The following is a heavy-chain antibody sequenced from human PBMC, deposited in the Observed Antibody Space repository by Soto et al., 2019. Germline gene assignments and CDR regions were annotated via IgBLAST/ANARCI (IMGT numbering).Heavy chain of an antibody. D-gene: IGHD6-13*01. CDR3: ARAPGGPGIAEY. V-gene: IGHV1-3*01. Sequence: ASVKVSCKASGYTFTGYAMHWVRRAPGQRLEWMGWINAGNGNTKYSQKFQGRVTITRDTSASTAYMELSSLRSEDTAVYYCARAPGGPGIAEYWGQGTLVTVSS. CDR2: INAGNGNT. J-gene: IGHJ4*02. CDR1: GYTFTGYA.